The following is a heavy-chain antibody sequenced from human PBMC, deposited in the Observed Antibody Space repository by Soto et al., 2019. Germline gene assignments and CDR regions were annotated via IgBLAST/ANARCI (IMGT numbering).Heavy chain of an antibody. CDR1: GFTFSSYA. CDR2: ISGSGGST. D-gene: IGHD3-10*01. CDR3: AKCMGRGERPPNWFDP. J-gene: IGHJ5*02. V-gene: IGHV3-23*01. Sequence: EVQLLESGGGLVQPGGSLRLSCAASGFTFSSYAMSWVRQAPGKGLEWVSAISGSGGSTYYADSVKGRFTISRDNSKNTLDLQMNSLRAEDTAVYYCAKCMGRGERPPNWFDPWGQGTLVTVSS.